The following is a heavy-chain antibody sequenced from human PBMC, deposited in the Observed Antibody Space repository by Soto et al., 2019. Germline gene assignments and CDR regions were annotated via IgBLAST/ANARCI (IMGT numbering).Heavy chain of an antibody. CDR2: ISAYNGNT. D-gene: IGHD6-6*01. J-gene: IGHJ3*02. CDR3: ASDHSSSSSHDAFDI. Sequence: QVQLVQSGAEVKKPGASVKVSCKASGYTFTSYGISWVRQAPGQGLEWMGGISAYNGNTNYAQKLQGRVTMTTDQSTSTAYMELRSLRSDDTAVYYCASDHSSSSSHDAFDIWGQGTMVTVSS. V-gene: IGHV1-18*04. CDR1: GYTFTSYG.